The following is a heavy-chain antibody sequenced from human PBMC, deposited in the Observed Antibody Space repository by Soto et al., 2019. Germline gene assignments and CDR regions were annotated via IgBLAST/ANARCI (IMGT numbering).Heavy chain of an antibody. V-gene: IGHV1-69*13. J-gene: IGHJ6*02. Sequence: SVKVSCKASGGTFSSYAISWVRQAPGQGLEWMGGIIPIFGTANYAQKFQGRVTITADESTSTAYMELSSLRSEDTAVYYCARDRDGGNLYYYYGMDVWGQGTTVTVSS. CDR3: ARDRDGGNLYYYYGMDV. CDR1: GGTFSSYA. CDR2: IIPIFGTA. D-gene: IGHD2-15*01.